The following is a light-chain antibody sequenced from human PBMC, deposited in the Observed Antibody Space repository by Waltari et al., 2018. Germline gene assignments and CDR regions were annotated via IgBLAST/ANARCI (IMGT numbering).Light chain of an antibody. CDR1: SSNIGAGYD. J-gene: IGLJ1*01. V-gene: IGLV1-40*01. CDR2: GNT. Sequence: QSVLTQPPSVSGAPGQRVTISCTGSSSNIGAGYDVHWYQQLPGTSPKPLIYGNTKRPPGVPNRFAGSKAGASASRDIAGLQAEDEADYYCQSYDRSLSGGYVFGPGTWVTVL. CDR3: QSYDRSLSGGYV.